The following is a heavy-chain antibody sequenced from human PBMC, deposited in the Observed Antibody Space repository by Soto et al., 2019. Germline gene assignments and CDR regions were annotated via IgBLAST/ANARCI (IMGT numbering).Heavy chain of an antibody. CDR2: IYYSGST. V-gene: IGHV4-39*01. J-gene: IGHJ4*02. CDR1: GGSISSSSYY. Sequence: QLQLHESGPGLVKPSETLSLTCTVSGGSISSSSYYWGWIRQPPGKGLEWIGSIYYSGSTYYNPSLKSRVTISVDTSKNQFSLKLSSVTAADTAVYYCARHNIGMPTVGFDYWGQGTLVTVSS. D-gene: IGHD4-17*01. CDR3: ARHNIGMPTVGFDY.